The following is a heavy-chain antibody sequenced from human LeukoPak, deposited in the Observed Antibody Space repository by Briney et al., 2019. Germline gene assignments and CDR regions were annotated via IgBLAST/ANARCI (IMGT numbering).Heavy chain of an antibody. CDR2: ISSSGSII. CDR3: ARVIQLTYMDV. V-gene: IGHV3-48*03. Sequence: TGGSLRLSCAVSGFTFSGYEMNWVRQAPGKGLEWVSYISSSGSIIYYAGSVKGRFTVSRDNPKNSLFLQMNSLRAEDTGVYFCARVIQLTYMDVWGKGTTVTVSS. D-gene: IGHD3-16*02. J-gene: IGHJ6*03. CDR1: GFTFSGYE.